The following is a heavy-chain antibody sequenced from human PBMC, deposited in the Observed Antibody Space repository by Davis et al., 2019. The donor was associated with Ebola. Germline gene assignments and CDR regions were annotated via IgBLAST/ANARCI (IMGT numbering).Heavy chain of an antibody. CDR2: ISGSGGST. Sequence: GGSLRLSCAASGFTFSSYAMSWVRQAPGKGLEWVSAISGSGGSTYYADSVKGRFTISRDNSKNTLYLQMNSLRAEDTAVYYCAHCSGGSCYSNGFDFWGQGTMVTVSS. CDR3: AHCSGGSCYSNGFDF. J-gene: IGHJ3*01. D-gene: IGHD2-15*01. V-gene: IGHV3-23*01. CDR1: GFTFSSYA.